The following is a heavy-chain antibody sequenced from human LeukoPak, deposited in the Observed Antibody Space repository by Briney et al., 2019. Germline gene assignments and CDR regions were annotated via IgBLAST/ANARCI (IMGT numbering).Heavy chain of an antibody. CDR3: ARRFRVGFGEFTRIAVAGAIDY. V-gene: IGHV4-38-2*02. D-gene: IGHD6-19*01. Sequence: SETLSLTCTVSGYSISSGYYWAWIRQPPGKGLQWIGNIYLSGNTYYNPSLKSRVSISVDTSKNQFSLRLTSVTAADTAVYYCARRFRVGFGEFTRIAVAGAIDYWGQGTLVTVSS. J-gene: IGHJ4*02. CDR2: IYLSGNT. CDR1: GYSISSGYY.